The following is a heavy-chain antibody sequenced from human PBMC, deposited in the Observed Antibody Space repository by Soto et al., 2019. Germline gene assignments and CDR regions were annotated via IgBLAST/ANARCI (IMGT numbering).Heavy chain of an antibody. J-gene: IGHJ4*02. Sequence: SETLSLTCAVSVGSRSSSNWWSWVRQPPGKGMEWIGEIYHSGSTNYNPSLKSRVTISVDKSKNQFSLKRSSVTAADTAVYYCARLGSSGFYLGYWGQGTLVTVSS. CDR3: ARLGSSGFYLGY. D-gene: IGHD6-19*01. V-gene: IGHV4-4*02. CDR2: IYHSGST. CDR1: VGSRSSSNW.